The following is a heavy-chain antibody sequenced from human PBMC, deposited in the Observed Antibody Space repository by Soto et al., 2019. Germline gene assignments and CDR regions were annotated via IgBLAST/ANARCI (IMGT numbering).Heavy chain of an antibody. Sequence: PGGSLRLSCAGSGFTFSAYTMNWVRQAPGKGLEWVSYINSGTNPIYYAGSVKGRFTISRDDARNSLYLQMNSLRDEDTAVYYCERTGANVGLDVWGQGTTVTVSS. D-gene: IGHD1-7*01. CDR3: ERTGANVGLDV. CDR1: GFTFSAYT. CDR2: INSGTNPI. V-gene: IGHV3-48*02. J-gene: IGHJ6*02.